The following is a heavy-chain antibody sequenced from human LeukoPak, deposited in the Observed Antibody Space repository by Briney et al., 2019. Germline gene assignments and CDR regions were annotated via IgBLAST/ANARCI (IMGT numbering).Heavy chain of an antibody. D-gene: IGHD3-10*01. CDR3: ARVRKNYYGSGSYYNGLDY. CDR1: GGSFSGYY. Sequence: PSETLSLTCAVYGGSFSGYYWSWIRQPPGKGLEWIGEINHSGSTNYNPSLKSRVTISVDTSKNQFSLKLSSVTAADTAVYYCARVRKNYYGSGSYYNGLDYWGQGTLVTVSS. V-gene: IGHV4-34*01. CDR2: INHSGST. J-gene: IGHJ4*02.